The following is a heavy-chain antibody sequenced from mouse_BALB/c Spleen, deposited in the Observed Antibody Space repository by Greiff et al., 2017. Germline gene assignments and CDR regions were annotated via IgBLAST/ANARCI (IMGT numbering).Heavy chain of an antibody. D-gene: IGHD4-1*01. CDR1: GYTFTDYN. CDR2: IYPYNGGT. V-gene: IGHV1S29*02. CDR3: AMGGIRDYFAY. J-gene: IGHJ2*01. Sequence: VQLQQSGPELVKPGASVKISCKASGYTFTDYNMHWVKQSHGKSLEWIGYIYPYNGGTGYNQKFKSKATLTVDNSSSTAYMELRSLTSEDSAVYYCAMGGIRDYFAYWGQGTTLTVSA.